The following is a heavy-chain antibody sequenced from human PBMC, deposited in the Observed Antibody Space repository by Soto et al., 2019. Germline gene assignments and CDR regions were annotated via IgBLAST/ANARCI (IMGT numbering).Heavy chain of an antibody. Sequence: ESGGGLVQPGGSLRLSCAASGLTVSTNPMSWVRQAPGKGLEWASVIYTGGGTHYADSVKGRFTISSDNAKNTVNLQMNSLRPEDTAVYYWARDWSVHLVQGTLVTVSS. CDR2: IYTGGGT. J-gene: IGHJ4*02. CDR1: GLTVSTNP. D-gene: IGHD2-8*02. V-gene: IGHV3-66*01. CDR3: ARDWSVH.